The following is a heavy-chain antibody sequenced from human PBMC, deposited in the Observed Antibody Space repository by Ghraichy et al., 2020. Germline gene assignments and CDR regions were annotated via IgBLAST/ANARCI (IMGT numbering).Heavy chain of an antibody. J-gene: IGHJ4*02. CDR3: AKDVLEAAYPSAVDS. D-gene: IGHD2-2*01. Sequence: GGSLRLSCAASGFTFSSYAMNWVRQAPGKGLEWVSGIGGSGGSTYYADSVKGRFTISRDNSKNTLYLQMNSLRAEDTAIYYCAKDVLEAAYPSAVDSWGQGTLVTVSS. CDR1: GFTFSSYA. V-gene: IGHV3-23*01. CDR2: IGGSGGST.